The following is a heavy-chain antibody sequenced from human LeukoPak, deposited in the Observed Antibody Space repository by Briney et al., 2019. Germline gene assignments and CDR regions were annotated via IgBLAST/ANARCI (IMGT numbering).Heavy chain of an antibody. J-gene: IGHJ4*02. CDR1: GFTFSSYA. V-gene: IGHV3-23*01. CDR3: AKPLYSSGWYVVDY. D-gene: IGHD6-19*01. CDR2: ISGSGGST. Sequence: GGSLRLSCAASGFTFSSYAMSWVRQAPGKGLEWVSAISGSGGSTYCADSVKGRFTISRDNSKNTLYLQMNSLRAEDTAVYYCAKPLYSSGWYVVDYWGQGTLVTVSS.